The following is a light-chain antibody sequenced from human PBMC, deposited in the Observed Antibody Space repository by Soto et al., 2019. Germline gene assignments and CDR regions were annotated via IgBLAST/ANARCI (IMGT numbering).Light chain of an antibody. CDR3: MQAIQTPWT. V-gene: IGKV2-28*01. CDR1: QSLLHSNGYNY. CDR2: LGS. J-gene: IGKJ1*01. Sequence: DIVMTQSPLSLPVPPGEPASISCRSIQSLLHSNGYNYLDWYLQTPGQSPQLLIYLGSNRASGVPDRFSGSGSGTDFTLTISRVEAEDVGVYYCMQAIQTPWTFGQGTQVEIK.